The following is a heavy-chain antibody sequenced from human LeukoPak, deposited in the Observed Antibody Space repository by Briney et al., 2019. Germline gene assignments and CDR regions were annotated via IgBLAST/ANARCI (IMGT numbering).Heavy chain of an antibody. CDR3: AKGKINHEGAFDI. J-gene: IGHJ3*02. Sequence: GGSLRLSCAASGFTFSSYSMNWVRQAPGKGLEWVTGFTDSFSGSGGSTQYADSVKGRFTISRDNSKNTLYLQMNSLRAEDTAVHYCAKGKINHEGAFDIWGQGTMVTVSS. CDR1: GFTFSSYS. V-gene: IGHV3-23*01. CDR2: FTDSFSGSGGST.